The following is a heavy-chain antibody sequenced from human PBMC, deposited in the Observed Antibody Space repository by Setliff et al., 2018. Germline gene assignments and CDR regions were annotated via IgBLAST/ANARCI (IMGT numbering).Heavy chain of an antibody. CDR1: SGSINSSGYY. CDR3: ARAGLAGRTSSYYYYYYMDV. J-gene: IGHJ6*03. D-gene: IGHD6-6*01. CDR2: IYYSWST. Sequence: SETLSRTCNVASGSINSSGYYWSWIRQHPGKGLEWIGYIYYSWSTDYNPSLKSRVTISVDTSKNQFSLKLSSVTAADTAVYYCARAGLAGRTSSYYYYYYMDVWGKGTTVTVSS. V-gene: IGHV4-31*03.